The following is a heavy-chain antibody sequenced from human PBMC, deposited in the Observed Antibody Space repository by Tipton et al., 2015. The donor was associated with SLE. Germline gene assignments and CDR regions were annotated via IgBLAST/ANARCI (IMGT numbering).Heavy chain of an antibody. D-gene: IGHD5-12*01. CDR2: IYYSGST. V-gene: IGHV4-59*11. CDR1: GGSISSHY. J-gene: IGHJ4*02. CDR3: ARDGPYGGYDY. Sequence: TLSLTCTVSGGSISSHYWSWIRQPPGKGLEWIGYIYYSGSTNYNPSLKSRVTISVDTSKNQFSLKLSSVTAADTAVYYCARDGPYGGYDYWGQGTPVTVSS.